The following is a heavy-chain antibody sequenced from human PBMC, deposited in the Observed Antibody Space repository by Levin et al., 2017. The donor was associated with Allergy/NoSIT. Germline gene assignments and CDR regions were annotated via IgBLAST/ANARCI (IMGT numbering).Heavy chain of an antibody. Sequence: GESLKISCAASGFTFRNYALHWVRQAAGKGLEGVAFISYDEGSDTYCAESVKGRFTVSRDNSKNTFHLQMNRLRAEDTAVYYCARGYDSIGEALDVWGQGTMVTVSS. CDR3: ARGYDSIGEALDV. CDR2: ISYDEGSDT. V-gene: IGHV3-30-3*01. CDR1: GFTFRNYA. J-gene: IGHJ3*01. D-gene: IGHD5-12*01.